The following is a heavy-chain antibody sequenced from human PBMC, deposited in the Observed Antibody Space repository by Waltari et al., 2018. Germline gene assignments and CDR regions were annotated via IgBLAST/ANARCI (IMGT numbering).Heavy chain of an antibody. CDR1: GFILNNYD. J-gene: IGHJ2*01. Sequence: EMQLLESGGGLVQPGGSLRLSCAASGFILNNYDMSWVRQTPGKGREWVSALVREGSGTTYAGSVKGRFTISRDKSQNTLYLQMNSLGGEDTALYYCAKTIPYWYFDLWGRGTLVTVSS. V-gene: IGHV3-23*01. CDR3: AKTIPYWYFDL. D-gene: IGHD3-3*01. CDR2: LVREGSGT.